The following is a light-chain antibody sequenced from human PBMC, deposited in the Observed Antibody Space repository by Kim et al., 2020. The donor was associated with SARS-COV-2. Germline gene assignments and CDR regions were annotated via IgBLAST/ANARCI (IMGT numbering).Light chain of an antibody. J-gene: IGKJ4*01. CDR1: QSVSSY. CDR3: QQYSSGPLT. V-gene: IGKV3-11*01. CDR2: DAS. Sequence: EIVLTQSPGTLSLSPGERATLSCRASQSVSSYLAWYQQKPGQAPRLLIYDASNSATGIPARFSGSGCGTDFTLTISSLEPEDFAVYYCQQYSSGPLTFGGGTKVDIK.